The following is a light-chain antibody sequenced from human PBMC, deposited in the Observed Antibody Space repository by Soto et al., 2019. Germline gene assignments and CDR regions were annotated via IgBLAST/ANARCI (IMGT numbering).Light chain of an antibody. Sequence: DIVMTQSPDSLAVSLGERATINCKSRQSVLYSSNNKDYLAWYQQKTGQPPKLLIYWASTRESGVPDRFSGSGSGTDFPLTISSLQAEDVAVYYCQQYFATPLTFGGGTKVEIK. V-gene: IGKV4-1*01. CDR2: WAS. J-gene: IGKJ4*01. CDR3: QQYFATPLT. CDR1: QSVLYSSNNKDY.